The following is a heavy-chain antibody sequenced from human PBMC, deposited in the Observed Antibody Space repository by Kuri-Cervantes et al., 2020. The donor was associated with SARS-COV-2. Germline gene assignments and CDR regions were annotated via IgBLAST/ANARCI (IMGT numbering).Heavy chain of an antibody. CDR1: GYTFTSYD. J-gene: IGHJ6*03. V-gene: IGHV1-8*02. D-gene: IGHD3-10*01. Sequence: ASVKVSCKASGYTFTSYDINWVRQAAGQGLEWMGWMNPNSGNTGYAQKFQGRVTMTTDTSTSTAYMELRSLRSDDTAVYYCARGVRGRGKYYYGSGSFPHPPYYMDVWGKGTTVTVSS. CDR2: MNPNSGNT. CDR3: ARGVRGRGKYYYGSGSFPHPPYYMDV.